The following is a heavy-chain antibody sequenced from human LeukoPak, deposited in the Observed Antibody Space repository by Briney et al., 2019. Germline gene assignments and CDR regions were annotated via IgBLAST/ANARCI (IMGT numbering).Heavy chain of an antibody. CDR1: GASISNYY. CDR3: ASIDYYGSGTVDV. CDR2: ISDSGST. D-gene: IGHD3-10*01. Sequence: SETLSLTCPVSGASISNYYWSWVRQPPGKGLEWIGYISDSGSTSYNPSLRSRVTISVDKSKNQFSLKLSSVTAVDTAVYYCASIDYYGSGTVDVWGQGTTVTVSS. V-gene: IGHV4-59*01. J-gene: IGHJ6*02.